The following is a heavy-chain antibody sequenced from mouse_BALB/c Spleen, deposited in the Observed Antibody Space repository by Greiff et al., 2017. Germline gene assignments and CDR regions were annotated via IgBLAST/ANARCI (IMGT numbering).Heavy chain of an antibody. CDR2: ISSGSSTI. J-gene: IGHJ4*01. CDR3: ASEDYYAMDY. Sequence: EVNLVESGGGLVQPGGSRKLSCAASGFTFSSFGMHWVRQAPEKGLEWVAYISSGSSTIYYADTVKGRFTISRDNPKNTLFLQMTSLRSEDTAMYYCASEDYYAMDYWGQGTSVTVSS. V-gene: IGHV5-17*02. CDR1: GFTFSSFG.